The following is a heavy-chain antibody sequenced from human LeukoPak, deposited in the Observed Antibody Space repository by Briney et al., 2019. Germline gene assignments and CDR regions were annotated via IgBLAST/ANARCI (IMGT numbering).Heavy chain of an antibody. V-gene: IGHV4-30-2*01. CDR3: ARRALPRSNWFDP. J-gene: IGHJ5*02. Sequence: SQTLSLTCTISGGSISSGGYYWSWIRQPPGKGLEWIGYIYHSGSTYYNPSLKSRVTISVDRSKNQFSLKLSSVTAADTAVYYCARRALPRSNWFDPWGQGTLVTVSS. CDR2: IYHSGST. D-gene: IGHD3-10*01. CDR1: GGSISSGGYY.